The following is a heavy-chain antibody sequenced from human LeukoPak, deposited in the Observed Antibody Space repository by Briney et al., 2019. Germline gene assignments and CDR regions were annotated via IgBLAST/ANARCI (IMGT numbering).Heavy chain of an antibody. V-gene: IGHV3-7*01. Sequence: GGSLRLSCAASGFTFGNYWMSWVRQAPGKGLEWVANIKQDGSEKNYVGSVEGRFTISRDNTKNSLYLQMNSLRAEDTAVYYCAREIGGLLKVLDYWGQGTLVTVSS. J-gene: IGHJ4*02. CDR3: AREIGGLLKVLDY. CDR2: IKQDGSEK. D-gene: IGHD3-10*01. CDR1: GFTFGNYW.